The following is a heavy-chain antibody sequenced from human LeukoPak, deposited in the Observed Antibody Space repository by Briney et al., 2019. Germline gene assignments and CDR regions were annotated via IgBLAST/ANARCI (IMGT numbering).Heavy chain of an antibody. CDR2: INSDGSST. Sequence: GGSLRLSCAASGFTFSSYWMHWVRQAPGKGLVWVSRINSDGSSTNYAASVRGRFTISRDNAKNTLSLQINSQRAEDTAVYYCARDVGSYYPYQWFDPWGQGTLVTVSS. D-gene: IGHD1-26*01. J-gene: IGHJ5*02. CDR3: ARDVGSYYPYQWFDP. V-gene: IGHV3-74*01. CDR1: GFTFSSYW.